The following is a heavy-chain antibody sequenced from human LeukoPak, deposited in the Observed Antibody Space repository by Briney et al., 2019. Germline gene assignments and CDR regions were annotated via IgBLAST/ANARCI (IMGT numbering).Heavy chain of an antibody. Sequence: QPGRSLRLSCAASGFTFSNYAMHWVRQAPGKGLEWVTLISYDGSSKYYADSVKGRFTISRDNSRNTLYLQMNSLRAEDTAVYYCARDSSGWYHPWYFDYWGQGTLVTVSS. CDR3: ARDSSGWYHPWYFDY. CDR2: ISYDGSSK. J-gene: IGHJ4*02. D-gene: IGHD6-19*01. CDR1: GFTFSNYA. V-gene: IGHV3-30*04.